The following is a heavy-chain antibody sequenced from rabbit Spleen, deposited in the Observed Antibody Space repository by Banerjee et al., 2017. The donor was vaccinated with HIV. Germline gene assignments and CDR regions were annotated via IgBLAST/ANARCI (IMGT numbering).Heavy chain of an antibody. CDR1: GIDFTSYYF. D-gene: IGHD8-1*01. J-gene: IGHJ4*01. CDR3: ARILVFSGSSYPYNL. CDR2: FDPVVGTT. V-gene: IGHV1S43*01. Sequence: QQQLVESGGGLVKPGGTLTLTCKASGIDFTSYYFICWVRQAPGRGGEWIGNFDPVVGTTYYARGVNGLFTISRHNAQNTLYLQLYSLTAADTATYFCARILVFSGSSYPYNLWGPGTLVTVS.